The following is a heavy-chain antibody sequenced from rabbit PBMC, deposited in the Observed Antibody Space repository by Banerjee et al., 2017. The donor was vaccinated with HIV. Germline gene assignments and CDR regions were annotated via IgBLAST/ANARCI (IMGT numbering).Heavy chain of an antibody. CDR2: IYRSGST. D-gene: IGHD4-2*01. CDR3: ARGGLVVGLNL. V-gene: IGHV1S45*01. CDR1: GFSFSNKYV. Sequence: QEQLEESGGGLVKPEGSLTLTCKASGFSFSNKYVMCWVRQAPGKGLEWIGYIYRSGSTYYASWAKGRFTISKTSSTTMTLQMTSLTAADTATYFCARGGLVVGLNLWGPGTLVTVS. J-gene: IGHJ4*01.